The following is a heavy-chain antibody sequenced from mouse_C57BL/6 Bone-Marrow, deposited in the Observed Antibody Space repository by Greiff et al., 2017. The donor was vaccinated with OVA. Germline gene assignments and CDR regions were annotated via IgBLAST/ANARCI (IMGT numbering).Heavy chain of an antibody. D-gene: IGHD3-3*01. CDR1: GYAFSSYW. V-gene: IGHV1-80*01. CDR3: ARRRARDYAMDY. CDR2: IYPGDGDT. Sequence: VQPQQSGAELVKPGASVKISCKASGYAFSSYWMNWVKQRPGKGLEWIGQIYPGDGDTNYNGKFKGKATLTADKSSSTAYMQLSSLTSEDSAVYFCARRRARDYAMDYWGQGTSVTVSS. J-gene: IGHJ4*01.